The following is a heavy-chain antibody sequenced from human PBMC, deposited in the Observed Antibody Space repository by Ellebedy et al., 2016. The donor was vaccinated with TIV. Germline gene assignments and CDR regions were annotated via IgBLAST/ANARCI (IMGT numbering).Heavy chain of an antibody. CDR1: GYTFTTYA. CDR3: ARAPLGYCSGGSCTNNWFDP. J-gene: IGHJ5*02. D-gene: IGHD2-15*01. CDR2: INVADSNT. V-gene: IGHV1-3*01. Sequence: AASVKVSCKASGYTFTTYAIHWVRQAPGQNPEWMGWINVADSNTKYSQKFQGRVTFTRDTSATTVYMHLSSLTSEDSAVYYCARAPLGYCSGGSCTNNWFDPWGQGTLVTVSS.